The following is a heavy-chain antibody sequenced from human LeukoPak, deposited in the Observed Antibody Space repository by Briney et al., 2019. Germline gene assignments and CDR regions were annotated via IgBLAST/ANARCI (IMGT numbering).Heavy chain of an antibody. D-gene: IGHD3-22*01. V-gene: IGHV4-61*02. CDR3: ARAGSYYDSRAIDY. CDR2: IYTSGDT. J-gene: IGHJ4*02. CDR1: GASISSGSYY. Sequence: SETLSLICTVSGASISSGSYYWIWIRQPAGKGLEWIGRIYTSGDTNYNPSLKSRVTISLDTSKNQFSLKLSSVTAADTAVYRCARAGSYYDSRAIDYWGQGTLVTVSS.